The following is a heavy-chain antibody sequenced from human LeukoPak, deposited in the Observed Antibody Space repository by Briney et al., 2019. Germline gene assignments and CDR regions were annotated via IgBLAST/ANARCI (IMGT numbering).Heavy chain of an antibody. CDR3: ARALETWDAFDI. V-gene: IGHV4-61*02. CDR2: IYTSGST. CDR1: GGSISSGSYY. J-gene: IGHJ3*02. Sequence: PSETLSLTCTVSGGSISSGSYYWSWIRQPAGKGLEWIGRIYTSGSTNYNPSLKSRVTISVDTSKNQFSLKLSSVTAADTAVYYCARALETWDAFDIWGQGTVVTVSS.